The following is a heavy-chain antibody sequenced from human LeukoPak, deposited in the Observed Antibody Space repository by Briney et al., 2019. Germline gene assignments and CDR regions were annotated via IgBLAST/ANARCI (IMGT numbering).Heavy chain of an antibody. CDR3: VGGTGY. CDR2: ISSNGDNT. V-gene: IGHV3-64D*06. Sequence: PGGSLRLSCSVSGFTFSTYVMHWVRQAPGKGLEYVSAISSNGDNTYYAGSVKGRFTISRDNSKNTLYLQMSSLRADDTAVYYCVGGTGYWGQGTLVTVSS. J-gene: IGHJ4*02. CDR1: GFTFSTYV.